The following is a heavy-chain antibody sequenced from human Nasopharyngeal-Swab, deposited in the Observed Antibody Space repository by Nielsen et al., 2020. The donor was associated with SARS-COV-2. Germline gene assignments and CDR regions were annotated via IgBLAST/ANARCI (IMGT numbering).Heavy chain of an antibody. CDR3: ASSDCGGDCYPDAFDI. V-gene: IGHV4-34*01. CDR1: GGSFSGYY. D-gene: IGHD2-21*02. Sequence: SETLSLTCAVYGGSFSGYYWSWIRQPPGKGLEWIGEINHSGSTSYNPSLKSRVTISVDTSKNQFSLKLSSVTAADTAVHYCASSDCGGDCYPDAFDIWGQGTMVTVSS. J-gene: IGHJ3*02. CDR2: INHSGST.